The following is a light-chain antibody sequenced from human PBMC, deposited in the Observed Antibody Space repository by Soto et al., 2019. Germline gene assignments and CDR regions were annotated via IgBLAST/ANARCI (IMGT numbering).Light chain of an antibody. J-gene: IGKJ4*02. CDR2: AAS. Sequence: DIQMTQSPSSLSASVGDRVTITCRASQSISSYLNWYQQKPGKAPKLLIYAASSLQSGVPSRFSGSGSGTDFTLTISSLQPEDFATYYCQQYNKWPQFGGGTKVEIK. CDR1: QSISSY. V-gene: IGKV1-39*01. CDR3: QQYNKWPQ.